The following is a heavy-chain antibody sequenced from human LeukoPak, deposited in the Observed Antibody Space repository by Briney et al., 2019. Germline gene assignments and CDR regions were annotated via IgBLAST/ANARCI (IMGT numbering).Heavy chain of an antibody. CDR3: ARLMYSSSWGYYYYYVDV. CDR1: GFTVSSNY. V-gene: IGHV3-66*02. Sequence: GGSLRLSCAASGFTVSSNYMSWVRQAPGKGLEWVSVIYSGGSTYYADSVKGRFTISRDNSKNTLYLQMNSLRAEDTAVYYCARLMYSSSWGYYYYYVDVWGKGTSVTVSS. D-gene: IGHD6-13*01. CDR2: IYSGGST. J-gene: IGHJ6*03.